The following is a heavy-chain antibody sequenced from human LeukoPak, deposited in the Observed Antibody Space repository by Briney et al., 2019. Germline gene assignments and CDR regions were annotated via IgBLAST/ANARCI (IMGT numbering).Heavy chain of an antibody. CDR3: ARLYGRQLADY. CDR1: GGSISNDNDY. D-gene: IGHD6-6*01. J-gene: IGHJ4*02. Sequence: SQTLSLTCTVSGGSISNDNDYWSWIRQPAGKGLEWIGEINHSGSTNYNPSLKSRVTISVDTSKNQFSLKLSSVAAADTAVYYCARLYGRQLADYWGREPWSPSPQ. V-gene: IGHV4-61*09. CDR2: INHSGST.